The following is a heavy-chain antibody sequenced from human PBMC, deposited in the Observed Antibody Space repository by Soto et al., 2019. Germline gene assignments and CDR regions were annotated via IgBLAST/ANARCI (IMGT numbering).Heavy chain of an antibody. D-gene: IGHD3-10*01. CDR2: IYYSGST. J-gene: IGHJ6*02. Sequence: SSETLSLTCTVSGGSISSGGYYWSWIRQHPGKGLEWIGYIYYSGSTYYNPSLKSRVTISVDTSKNQFSLKLSSVTAADTAVYYCASASRVGYYGSGRQSPSWRHHHKCMHVPCPAPTGTVSS. CDR1: GGSISSGGYY. CDR3: ASASRVGYYGSGRQSPSWRHHHKCMHV. V-gene: IGHV4-31*03.